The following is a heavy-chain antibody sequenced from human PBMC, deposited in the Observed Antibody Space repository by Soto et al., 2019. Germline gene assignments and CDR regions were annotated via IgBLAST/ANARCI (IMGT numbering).Heavy chain of an antibody. CDR2: FDPEDGET. J-gene: IGHJ4*02. CDR1: GYTLTEXS. CDR3: ATDPIGNGDYPTFDY. V-gene: IGHV1-24*01. D-gene: IGHD4-17*01. Sequence: ASVKVSCKVCGYTLTEXSMHWVRQAPGKGLEWMGGFDPEDGETIYAQKFQGRVTMTEDTSTDTAYMELSSLRSEDTAVYYCATDPIGNGDYPTFDYWGQGTLVTVSS.